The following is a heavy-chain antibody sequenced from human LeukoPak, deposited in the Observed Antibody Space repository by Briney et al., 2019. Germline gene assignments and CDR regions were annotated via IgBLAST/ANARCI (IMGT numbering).Heavy chain of an antibody. V-gene: IGHV4-39*01. CDR1: GGSISSSDYY. CDR3: ARQYGGNSKSFDSNAFDI. CDR2: IYYSGTT. Sequence: SETLSLTCTVSGGSISSSDYYWGWIRQPPGKGLEWIASIYYSGTTHYNPSLKSRVSMSVDTSKNQFSLKLSSVTAADTAVYYCARQYGGNSKSFDSNAFDIWGQGTMVTVSS. J-gene: IGHJ3*02. D-gene: IGHD4-23*01.